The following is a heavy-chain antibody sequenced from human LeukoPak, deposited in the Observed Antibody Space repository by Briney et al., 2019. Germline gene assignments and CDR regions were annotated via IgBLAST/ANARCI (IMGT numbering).Heavy chain of an antibody. CDR1: GYTFTGYY. V-gene: IGHV1-2*02. CDR3: ARDSGYYDSSGYYSPDYYFDY. CDR2: INPNSGGT. D-gene: IGHD3-22*01. Sequence: ASVKVSCKASGYTFTGYYMHWVRQAPGQGLEWMGWINPNSGGTNYAQKFQGRVTMTRDTSISTAYMELSRLRSDDTAVYYCARDSGYYDSSGYYSPDYYFDYWGQGTLVTVSS. J-gene: IGHJ4*02.